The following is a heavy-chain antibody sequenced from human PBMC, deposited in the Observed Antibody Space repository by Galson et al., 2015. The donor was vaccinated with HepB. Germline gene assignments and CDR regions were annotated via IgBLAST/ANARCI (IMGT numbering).Heavy chain of an antibody. CDR2: IIPIFSTA. CDR1: GGTFSSYA. D-gene: IGHD3-10*01. CDR3: ARESYGSGSYYNLANYYYGMDV. V-gene: IGHV1-69*13. Sequence: SVKVSCKASGGTFSSYAISWVRQAPGQGLEWMGGIIPIFSTANYAQKFQGRVTITADESTSTAYMELSSLRSEDTAVYYCARESYGSGSYYNLANYYYGMDVWGQGTTVTVSS. J-gene: IGHJ6*02.